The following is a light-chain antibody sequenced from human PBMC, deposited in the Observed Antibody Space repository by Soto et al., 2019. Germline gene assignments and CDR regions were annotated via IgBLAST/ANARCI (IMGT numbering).Light chain of an antibody. CDR1: QGIGSY. CDR2: AAS. Sequence: DIQMTQSPSSLSASVGDRVTITCRASQGIGSYLAWYQQKPGKVPKLLIYAASTLQSGVPSRFSGSGSGTDFTLTISSLQPEDLATYYCQKYNDAPWTFGQGTKVDIK. V-gene: IGKV1-27*01. CDR3: QKYNDAPWT. J-gene: IGKJ1*01.